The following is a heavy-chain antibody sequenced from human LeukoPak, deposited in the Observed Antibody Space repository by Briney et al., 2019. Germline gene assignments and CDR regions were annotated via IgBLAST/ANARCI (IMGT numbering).Heavy chain of an antibody. D-gene: IGHD3-10*01. CDR2: IYYSGST. Sequence: PAETLTLTCTVSGGSISSYYWSWIRQPPGKGLEWIGYIYYSGSTNYNPSLKSRVTISVDTSKNQFSLKLSSVTAADTAVYYCARQRYMVRGDAFDIWGQGTMVTVSS. CDR1: GGSISSYY. CDR3: ARQRYMVRGDAFDI. V-gene: IGHV4-59*08. J-gene: IGHJ3*02.